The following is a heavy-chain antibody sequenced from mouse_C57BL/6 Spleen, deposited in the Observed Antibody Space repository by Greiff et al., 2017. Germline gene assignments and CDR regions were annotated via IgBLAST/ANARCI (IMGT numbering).Heavy chain of an antibody. D-gene: IGHD1-1*01. V-gene: IGHV1-85*01. CDR3: ARSRGYYYGSSLFY. Sequence: VQLQQSGPELVKPGASVKLSCKASGYTFTSYDINWVKQRPGQGLEWIGWIYPRDGSTKYNEKFKGKATLTVDTSSSTAYMELHSLTSEDSAVYVCARSRGYYYGSSLFYWGQGTTLTVSS. J-gene: IGHJ2*01. CDR1: GYTFTSYD. CDR2: IYPRDGST.